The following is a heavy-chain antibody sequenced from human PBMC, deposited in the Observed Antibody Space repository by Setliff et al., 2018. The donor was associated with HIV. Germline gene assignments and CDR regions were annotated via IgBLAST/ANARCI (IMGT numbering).Heavy chain of an antibody. CDR1: GGSISSGIQY. J-gene: IGHJ5*02. CDR3: ARGTKSVWGRWFDP. CDR2: ISYSGNA. D-gene: IGHD3-16*01. V-gene: IGHV4-39*01. Sequence: SETLSLTCNVSGGSISSGIQYWGWVRQSPGRGLEWIGTISYSGNAYYNPSLKSRVTISVDTSKNQFSLRLISVTAADTAVYYCARGTKSVWGRWFDPWGQGALVTVSS.